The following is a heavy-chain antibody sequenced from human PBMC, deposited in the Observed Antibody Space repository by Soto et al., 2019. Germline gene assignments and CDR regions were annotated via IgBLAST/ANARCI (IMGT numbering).Heavy chain of an antibody. CDR1: GGDIASGGYY. CDR3: ARVGTSYARRGLDV. D-gene: IGHD7-27*01. V-gene: IGHV4-31*02. Sequence: TLSLTRNVSGGDIASGGYYWCWIRQHPGKGLEWIGYIYYSGSNYYNPSLKSRVSISIDTSKKQFSLELISVTAADTAVYYCARVGTSYARRGLDVWGQGTTVTGSS. CDR2: IYYSGSN. J-gene: IGHJ6*02.